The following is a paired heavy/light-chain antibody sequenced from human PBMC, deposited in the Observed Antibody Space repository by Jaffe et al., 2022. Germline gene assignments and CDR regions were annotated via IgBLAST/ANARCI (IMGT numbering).Heavy chain of an antibody. J-gene: IGHJ4*02. CDR2: INYFGGT. CDR1: TDDW. D-gene: IGHD2-15*01. V-gene: IGHV4-4*02. Sequence: QVQLQESGPGLVKPSGTLSLTCGVSTDDWWSWIRQPPGKGLEWIGEINYFGGTNYNPSLKSRVTISVDASKNQVSLKLSSVTAADTAVYYCARNSDCSGGTNCYIGFFDYWGQGILVTVSS. CDR3: ARNSDCSGGTNCYIGFFDY.
Light chain of an antibody. J-gene: IGKJ1*01. CDR3: QQSYSTPQT. CDR2: AAS. V-gene: IGKV1-39*01. CDR1: QSIRSY. Sequence: DIQMTQSPSSLSASIGDRVTITCRASQSIRSYLNWYQQKPGKVPKLLIYAASRLQSGVPSRFSGSGSGTEFTLTISTLQPEDFATYYCQQSYSTPQTFGQGTKVEIK.